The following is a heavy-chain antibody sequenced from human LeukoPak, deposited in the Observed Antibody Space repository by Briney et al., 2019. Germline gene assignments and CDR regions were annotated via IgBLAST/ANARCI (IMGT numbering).Heavy chain of an antibody. CDR3: ARGYSYGSGRGYFDL. J-gene: IGHJ2*01. D-gene: IGHD5-18*01. V-gene: IGHV4-34*01. CDR1: GGSFSGYY. Sequence: SETLSLTCALYGGSFSGYYWSWIREPPGKGLEWIGEINHSGSTNYNPSLKSRVTISVDTSKNQFSLKLSSVTAADTAVYYCARGYSYGSGRGYFDLWGRGTLVTVSS. CDR2: INHSGST.